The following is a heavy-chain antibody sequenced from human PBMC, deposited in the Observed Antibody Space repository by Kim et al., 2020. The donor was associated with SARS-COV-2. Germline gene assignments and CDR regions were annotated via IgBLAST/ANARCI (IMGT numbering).Heavy chain of an antibody. CDR2: IYYSGST. Sequence: SETLSLTCTVSGGSISSYYWSWIRHPPGKGLEWIGYIYYSGSTNYNPSLKSRVTISVDTSKNQFSLKLSSVTAADTAVYYCARRRDGYNFYFDYWGQGTLVTVSS. CDR1: GGSISSYY. D-gene: IGHD5-12*01. CDR3: ARRRDGYNFYFDY. J-gene: IGHJ4*02. V-gene: IGHV4-59*13.